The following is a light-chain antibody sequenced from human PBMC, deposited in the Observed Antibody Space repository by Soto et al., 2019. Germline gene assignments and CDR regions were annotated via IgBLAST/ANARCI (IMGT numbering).Light chain of an antibody. J-gene: IGKJ2*01. Sequence: EIVLTQSPATLSLSPGERATLSFRASQSVSSYLAWYQQKPGQAPRVLIYGASKRATGIPDRFSGSGSGTDFSLTISRLEPEDFAVYYCHQYDNAPQTYGQGTKVDIK. V-gene: IGKV3-20*01. CDR2: GAS. CDR3: HQYDNAPQT. CDR1: QSVSSY.